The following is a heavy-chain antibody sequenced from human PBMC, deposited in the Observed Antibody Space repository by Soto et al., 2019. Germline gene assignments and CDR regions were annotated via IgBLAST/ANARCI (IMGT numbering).Heavy chain of an antibody. CDR1: GDSISRSHW. D-gene: IGHD3-22*01. Sequence: QVQLQESGPGLVRPSGALSVTCAVSGDSISRSHWWSWVSQSPGKGLEWIGEISHSGITNYNPSLKSRVTISGDKSKNQLSLKLTSVTAADTAVYYCARVRYDRSGFDHWGQGTLVSVSS. J-gene: IGHJ4*02. CDR3: ARVRYDRSGFDH. V-gene: IGHV4-4*02. CDR2: ISHSGIT.